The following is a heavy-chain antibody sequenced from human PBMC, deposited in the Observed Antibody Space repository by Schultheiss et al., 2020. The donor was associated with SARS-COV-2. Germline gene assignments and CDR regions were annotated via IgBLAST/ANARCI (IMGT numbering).Heavy chain of an antibody. J-gene: IGHJ4*02. Sequence: SVKVSCKASGYTFTGYYMHWVRQAPGQGLEWMGGIIPIFGTANYAQKFQGRVTITADESTSTAYMELSSLRSEDTAVYYCARDRNNWKPGIWYYFDYWGQGTLVTVSS. CDR2: IIPIFGTA. V-gene: IGHV1-69*13. CDR3: ARDRNNWKPGIWYYFDY. D-gene: IGHD1-20*01. CDR1: GYTFTGYY.